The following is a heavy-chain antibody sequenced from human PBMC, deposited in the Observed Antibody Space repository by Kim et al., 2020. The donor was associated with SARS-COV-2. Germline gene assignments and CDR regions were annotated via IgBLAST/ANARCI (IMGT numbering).Heavy chain of an antibody. J-gene: IGHJ3*02. Sequence: SVKVSCKASGGTINSYSISWVRQAPGQGLEWLGRIIPILGLANYAQNFEGRVAFTADRSPSTAYLELSSLRSDDTAVYYCATSGRGAFDIWGQGTILTV. D-gene: IGHD3-10*01. CDR2: IIPILGLA. CDR1: GGTINSYS. V-gene: IGHV1-69*02. CDR3: ATSGRGAFDI.